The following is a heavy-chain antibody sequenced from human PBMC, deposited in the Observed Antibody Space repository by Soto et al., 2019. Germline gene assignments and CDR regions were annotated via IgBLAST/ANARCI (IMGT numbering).Heavy chain of an antibody. J-gene: IGHJ4*02. CDR2: ISYDGSNK. CDR3: AKSNYYGSGSYCDY. V-gene: IGHV3-30*18. D-gene: IGHD3-10*01. Sequence: QVQLVESGGGVVQPGRSLRLSCAASGFTFSSYGMHWVRQAPGKGLERVAVISYDGSNKYYADSVKGRFTISRDNSKNTLYLQMNSLRAEDTAVYYCAKSNYYGSGSYCDYCGQGTLVTVSS. CDR1: GFTFSSYG.